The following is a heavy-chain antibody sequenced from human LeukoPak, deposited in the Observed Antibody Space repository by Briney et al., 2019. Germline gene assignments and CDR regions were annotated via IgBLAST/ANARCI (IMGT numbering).Heavy chain of an antibody. CDR1: GGSFSGYY. D-gene: IGHD6-13*01. CDR3: ARGKLQAAAGRPWFDP. Sequence: PSETLSLTCAVYGGSFSGYYWSWIRQSPGKGLEWIGEINHSGSTNYNPSLKSRVTISVDTSKNQFSLRLSSVTAADTAVYYCARGKLQAAAGRPWFDPWGQGTLVTVSS. V-gene: IGHV4-34*01. CDR2: INHSGST. J-gene: IGHJ5*02.